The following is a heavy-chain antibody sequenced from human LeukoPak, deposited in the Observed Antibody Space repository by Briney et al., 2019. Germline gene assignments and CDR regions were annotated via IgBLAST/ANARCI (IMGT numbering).Heavy chain of an antibody. D-gene: IGHD2-21*01. Sequence: GRSLRLSCTVSGLRFSDHYMRWMGQAPGKGLEWISYITSSGRSTDYADSVKGRFIISRDNAMTSLFLQMSSLTVEAPAVYYCTSDQDYGDPDWGQGTLVTVSS. V-gene: IGHV3-11*01. CDR2: ITSSGRST. CDR3: TSDQDYGDPD. CDR1: GLRFSDHY. J-gene: IGHJ4*02.